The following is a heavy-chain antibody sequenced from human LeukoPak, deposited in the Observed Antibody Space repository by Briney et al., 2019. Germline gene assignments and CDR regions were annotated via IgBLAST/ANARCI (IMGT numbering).Heavy chain of an antibody. V-gene: IGHV3-23*01. J-gene: IGHJ4*02. CDR3: AKGTFDWSFPLYFDS. CDR2: ISGSGGST. Sequence: GGTLRLSCTTSGFNFSIYPMTWVRQAPGKGLEWVSAISGSGGSTYYADSVKGRFTISRDNSKNTLYLQMNSLGVEDTAVYYCAKGTFDWSFPLYFDSWGQGILVTVSS. CDR1: GFNFSIYP. D-gene: IGHD3-9*01.